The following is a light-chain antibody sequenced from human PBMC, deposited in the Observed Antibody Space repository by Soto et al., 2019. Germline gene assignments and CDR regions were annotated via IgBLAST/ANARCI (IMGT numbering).Light chain of an antibody. V-gene: IGLV7-46*01. Sequence: QTVVTQEPSLTVSPGGTVTLTCGSSTGAVTSGHFPYWFQQKPGQAPKTLVYDTSNKHSWTPGRFSGSLLGGKAALTLSGAQPEDEAEYYCLLFYSGARVFGGGTKVTVL. CDR3: LLFYSGARV. CDR1: TGAVTSGHF. J-gene: IGLJ3*02. CDR2: DTS.